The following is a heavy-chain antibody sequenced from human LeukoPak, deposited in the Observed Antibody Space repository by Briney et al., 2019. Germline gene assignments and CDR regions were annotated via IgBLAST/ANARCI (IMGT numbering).Heavy chain of an antibody. D-gene: IGHD3-10*01. CDR2: ISGGGGST. V-gene: IGHV3-23*01. J-gene: IGHJ3*02. Sequence: GGSLRLSCAASGLTFSSYAMSWVRQAPGKGLEWVSGISGGGGSTYYADSVKGRFTISRDNSKNTLYLQMNSLRAEDTAVYYCAKGRRITPDAFDIWGQGTMVTVSS. CDR3: AKGRRITPDAFDI. CDR1: GLTFSSYA.